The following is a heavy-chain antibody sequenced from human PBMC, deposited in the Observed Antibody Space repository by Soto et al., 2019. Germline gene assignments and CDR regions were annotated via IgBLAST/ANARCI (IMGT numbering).Heavy chain of an antibody. Sequence: GGSLRLSCAASGFIFSDYTMNWVRQAPGKGLEWVSSISGSRGYIYYGDSVKGRFTISRDNAKNSLVLQMNNLRAEDTAVYYCARDWAAALDYWGPGTLVTVSS. D-gene: IGHD6-13*01. CDR3: ARDWAAALDY. CDR2: ISGSRGYI. J-gene: IGHJ4*02. V-gene: IGHV3-21*01. CDR1: GFIFSDYT.